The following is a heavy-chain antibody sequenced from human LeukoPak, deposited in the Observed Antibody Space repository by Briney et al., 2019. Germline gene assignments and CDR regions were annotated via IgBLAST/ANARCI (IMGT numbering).Heavy chain of an antibody. D-gene: IGHD6-19*01. V-gene: IGHV3-23*01. Sequence: GGSLRLSCAACGFTFSSYAMGWVRQAPGKGLEWVSAISGSGGSTYYADSVKGRFTISRDNSKNTLYLQMNSLRVEDTAVYYCAKGSQWPVLGEYWGQGTLVTVSS. CDR1: GFTFSSYA. CDR2: ISGSGGST. J-gene: IGHJ4*02. CDR3: AKGSQWPVLGEY.